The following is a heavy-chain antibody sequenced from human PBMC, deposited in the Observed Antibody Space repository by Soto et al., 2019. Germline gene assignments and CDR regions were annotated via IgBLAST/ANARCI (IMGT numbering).Heavy chain of an antibody. CDR1: GYTFTSYG. CDR2: ISAYSGNT. D-gene: IGHD1-26*01. Sequence: ASVKVSCKASGYTFTSYGISWVRQAPGQGLEWMGWISAYSGNTDYAQKLQGRVTMTTDTSTSTAYMELRSLRSGDTAVYYCARAYSGSYYGSRFDYWGQGTLVTVSS. CDR3: ARAYSGSYYGSRFDY. V-gene: IGHV1-18*01. J-gene: IGHJ4*02.